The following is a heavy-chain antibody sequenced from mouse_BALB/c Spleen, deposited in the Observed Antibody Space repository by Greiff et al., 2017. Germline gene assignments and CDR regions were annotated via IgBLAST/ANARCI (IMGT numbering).Heavy chain of an antibody. CDR2: IWTGGGT. V-gene: IGHV2-9-2*01. J-gene: IGHJ4*01. D-gene: IGHD1-1*01. CDR3: VRDLPYNYGSSYVDAMDY. CDR1: GFSLTSYD. Sequence: VQLVESGPGLVAPSQSLSITCTVSGFSLTSYDISWIRQPPGKGLEWLGVIWTGGGTNYNSAFMSRLSISKDNSKSHVFLKMNSLQTDDTAIYYCVRDLPYNYGSSYVDAMDYWGQGTSVTVSS.